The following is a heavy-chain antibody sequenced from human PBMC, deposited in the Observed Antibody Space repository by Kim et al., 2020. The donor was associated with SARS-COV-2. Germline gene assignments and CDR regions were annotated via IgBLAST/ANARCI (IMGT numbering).Heavy chain of an antibody. V-gene: IGHV3-21*01. D-gene: IGHD3-22*01. J-gene: IGHJ3*02. Sequence: GGSLRLSCAASGFTFSSYSMNWVRQAPGKGLEWVSSISSSSSYIYYADSVKGRFTISRDNAKNSLYLQMNSLRAEDTAVYYCARDPDYYDSSGYHGGAFDIWGQGTMVTVSS. CDR3: ARDPDYYDSSGYHGGAFDI. CDR1: GFTFSSYS. CDR2: ISSSSSYI.